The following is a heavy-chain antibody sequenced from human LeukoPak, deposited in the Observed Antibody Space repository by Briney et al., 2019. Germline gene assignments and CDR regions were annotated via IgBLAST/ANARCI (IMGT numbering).Heavy chain of an antibody. CDR3: ARGATFRGTYYMDV. Sequence: PSETLSLTCIVSGGPISTHYWSWSRQPPGKGPEWIGYNDYSGSTNYNPSLKSRVTISVDTSKNQFSLKLNSVTAADTAVYYCARGATFRGTYYMDVWGKGTTVTVSS. V-gene: IGHV4-59*11. CDR1: GGPISTHY. D-gene: IGHD3-10*01. CDR2: NDYSGST. J-gene: IGHJ6*03.